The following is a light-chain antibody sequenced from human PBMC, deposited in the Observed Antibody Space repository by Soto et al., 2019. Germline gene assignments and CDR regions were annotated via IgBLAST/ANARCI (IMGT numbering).Light chain of an antibody. V-gene: IGKV1-5*03. CDR2: KAS. J-gene: IGKJ1*01. Sequence: DIQMTQSPSTLSASVGDRVTIACRASQSISDWLAWYQQKPGQAPKFLIYKASNLESGVPSRFSGSGSGTDFTLTLSSLQPDDFATYYRQQYDTFPTTFGQGTKVEIK. CDR1: QSISDW. CDR3: QQYDTFPTT.